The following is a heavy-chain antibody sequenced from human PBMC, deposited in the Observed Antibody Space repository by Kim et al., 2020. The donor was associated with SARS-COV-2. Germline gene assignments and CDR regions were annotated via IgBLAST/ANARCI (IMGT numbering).Heavy chain of an antibody. D-gene: IGHD2-15*01. CDR1: GFTFSSYS. J-gene: IGHJ4*02. CDR2: ISSSSSYI. V-gene: IGHV3-21*01. CDR3: ATGVVVPGEYYFDY. Sequence: GGSLRLSCAASGFTFSSYSMNWVRQAPGKGLEWVSSISSSSSYIYYADSVKGRFTISRDNAKNSLYLQMNSLRAEDTAVYYCATGVVVPGEYYFDYWGQGTLVTVSS.